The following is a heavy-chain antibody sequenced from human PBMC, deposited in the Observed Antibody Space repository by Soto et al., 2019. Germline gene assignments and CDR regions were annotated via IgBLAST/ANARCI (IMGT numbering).Heavy chain of an antibody. CDR1: GFSLSTSGVG. D-gene: IGHD2-2*01. Sequence: QITLKESGPTLVKPTQTLKLTSTFSGFSLSTSGVGVDWIRQPPGKALEWLALIYWDDDKRYSPSLKSRLTITKDTSKNQVVLTMTNMDPVDTATYYCAHTRGSTSFLYWGQGTLVTVSS. J-gene: IGHJ4*02. V-gene: IGHV2-5*02. CDR3: AHTRGSTSFLY. CDR2: IYWDDDK.